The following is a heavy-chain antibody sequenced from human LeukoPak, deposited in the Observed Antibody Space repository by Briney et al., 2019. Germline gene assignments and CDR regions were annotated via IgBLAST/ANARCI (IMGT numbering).Heavy chain of an antibody. V-gene: IGHV4-34*01. CDR3: ARGQWLGLVRYDY. CDR2: INHSGST. Sequence: SETLSLTCAVYGGSFSGYYWSWIRQPPGKGLEWIGEINHSGSTNYNPSLKSRVTISVDTSKNQFSLKLSSVTAADTAVYYCARGQWLGLVRYDYWGQGTLVTVSS. D-gene: IGHD6-19*01. J-gene: IGHJ4*02. CDR1: GGSFSGYY.